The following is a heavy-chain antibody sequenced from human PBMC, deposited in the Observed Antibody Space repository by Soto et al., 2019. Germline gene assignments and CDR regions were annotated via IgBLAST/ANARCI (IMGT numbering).Heavy chain of an antibody. CDR2: ISYDGSNK. CDR3: ARALRDCTNGGCYSYYYYGMDV. Sequence: QVQLVESGGGVVQPGRSLRLSCAASGFTFSSYAMHWVRQAPGKGREWVAVISYDGSNKYYADSVKGRFTISRDNSKNTLYLQMNSLRAEDTAVYYCARALRDCTNGGCYSYYYYGMDVWGQGTTVTVSS. J-gene: IGHJ6*02. CDR1: GFTFSSYA. V-gene: IGHV3-30-3*01. D-gene: IGHD2-8*01.